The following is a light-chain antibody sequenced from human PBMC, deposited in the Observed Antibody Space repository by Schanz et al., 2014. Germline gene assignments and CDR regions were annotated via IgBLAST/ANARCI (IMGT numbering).Light chain of an antibody. CDR1: SSDVGVYNY. CDR2: DAS. Sequence: QSALTQPASVSGSPGQSITISCTGTSSDVGVYNYVSWYQQLPGKAPKLMIYDASNRPSGVPDRFSGSKSDTSASLAITGLQAEDEADYYCQSYDSSLSAWVFGGGTKLTVL. J-gene: IGLJ3*02. V-gene: IGLV2-14*03. CDR3: QSYDSSLSAWV.